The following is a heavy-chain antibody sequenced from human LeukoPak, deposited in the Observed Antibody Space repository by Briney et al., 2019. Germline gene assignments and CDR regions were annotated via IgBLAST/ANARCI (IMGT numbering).Heavy chain of an antibody. D-gene: IGHD3-10*01. J-gene: IGHJ6*03. CDR3: ARENYYGSGSYYPYSYYYYYMDV. CDR1: GFTFSDYY. V-gene: IGHV3-11*04. Sequence: GGSLRLSCAASGFTFSDYYMTWIRQAPGKGLEWISYMSSSGGTIYYADSVKGRFTVSRDNAKNSLYLQMNSLRAEDTAVYYCARENYYGSGSYYPYSYYYYYMDVWGKGTTVTVSS. CDR2: MSSSGGTI.